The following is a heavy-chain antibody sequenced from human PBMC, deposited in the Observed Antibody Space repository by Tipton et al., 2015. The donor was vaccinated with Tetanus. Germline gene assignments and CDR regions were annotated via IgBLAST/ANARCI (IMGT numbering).Heavy chain of an antibody. Sequence: TLSLTCSVSGGSIRRSAFFWNWVRQSPGKGLEWIGEISHSGSSSYSPSLKSRVTISVDTSKNQFSLRLRSVAAADTAVYYCARGGRDAYNNPLGAFDVWGRGTTVTVSS. V-gene: IGHV4-34*01. J-gene: IGHJ3*01. CDR1: GGSIRRSAFF. CDR2: ISHSGSS. CDR3: ARGGRDAYNNPLGAFDV. D-gene: IGHD5-24*01.